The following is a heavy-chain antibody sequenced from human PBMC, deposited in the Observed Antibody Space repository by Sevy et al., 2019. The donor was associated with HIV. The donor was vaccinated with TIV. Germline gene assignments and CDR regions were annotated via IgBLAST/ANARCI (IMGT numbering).Heavy chain of an antibody. J-gene: IGHJ4*02. Sequence: SETLSLTCTVSGGSISSYYWSWIRQPAGKGLEWIGRIYTSGSTNYNPSLKSRFTMSVDTSKNQFSLKLSSVTAADTAVYYCARGDWNYGSYFDYWGQGTLVTVSS. CDR2: IYTSGST. CDR3: ARGDWNYGSYFDY. D-gene: IGHD1-7*01. V-gene: IGHV4-4*07. CDR1: GGSISSYY.